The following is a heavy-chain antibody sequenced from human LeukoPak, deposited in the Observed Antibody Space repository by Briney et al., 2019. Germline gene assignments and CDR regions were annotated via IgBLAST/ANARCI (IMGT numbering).Heavy chain of an antibody. CDR3: ARGTGYSSSWHNY. CDR2: INPNSGGT. J-gene: IGHJ4*02. V-gene: IGHV1-2*06. D-gene: IGHD6-13*01. Sequence: EASVKVSCKASGYTFTGYYMHWVRQAPGQGLEWMGQINPNSGGTNYAQKFQGRVTMTRDTSISTAYMELSRLRSDDTAVYYCARGTGYSSSWHNYWGQGTLVTVSS. CDR1: GYTFTGYY.